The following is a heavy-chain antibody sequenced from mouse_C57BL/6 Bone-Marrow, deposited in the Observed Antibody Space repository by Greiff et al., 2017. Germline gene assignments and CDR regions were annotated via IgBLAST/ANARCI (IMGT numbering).Heavy chain of an antibody. V-gene: IGHV5-17*01. J-gene: IGHJ2*01. Sequence: EVKLMESGGGLVKPGGSLKLSCAASGFTFSDYGMHWVRQAPETGLEWVAYISSGSSTIYYADTVKGRFTISRDNAKNTLFLQMTSLRSEDTAMYYCARPFFDYWGQGTTRTVSS. CDR2: ISSGSSTI. CDR1: GFTFSDYG. CDR3: ARPFFDY.